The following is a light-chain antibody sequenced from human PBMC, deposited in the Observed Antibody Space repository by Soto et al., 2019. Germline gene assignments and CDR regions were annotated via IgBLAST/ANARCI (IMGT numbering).Light chain of an antibody. Sequence: DIKRTQAPSSLSACVCHCATIPCRASQSISSYLNWYQQKPGKAPKLLIYAASSLQSGVPSRFSVSGSRTDFTLTISFLQPEDFATYFCQQSYSTRTVGQGTKVDIK. V-gene: IGKV1-39*01. CDR3: QQSYSTRT. J-gene: IGKJ1*01. CDR1: QSISSY. CDR2: AAS.